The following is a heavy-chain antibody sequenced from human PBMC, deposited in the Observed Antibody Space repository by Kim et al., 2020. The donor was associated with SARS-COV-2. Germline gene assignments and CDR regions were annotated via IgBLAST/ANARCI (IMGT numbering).Heavy chain of an antibody. CDR1: SGSISSGDYY. J-gene: IGHJ4*02. CDR3: ARAPGSGYYYALDY. CDR2: IYYSGST. Sequence: SETLSLTCTVSSGSISSGDYYWSWIRQPPGKGLEWIGYIYYSGSTYYNPSLKSRGTISVDTSKNQFSLKLSSVTAADTAVYYCARAPGSGYYYALDYWGQGILVTVSS. V-gene: IGHV4-30-4*01. D-gene: IGHD3-22*01.